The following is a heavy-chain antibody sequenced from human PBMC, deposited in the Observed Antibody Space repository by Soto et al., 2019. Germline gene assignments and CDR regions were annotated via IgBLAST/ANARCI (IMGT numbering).Heavy chain of an antibody. CDR2: IYYSGST. CDR3: ATGVRYQLLLNWFAP. CDR1: GGSISSGGYY. Sequence: QVQLQESGPGLVKPSQTLSLTCTVSGGSISSGGYYWSWIRQHPGKGLEWIGYIYYSGSTYYNPSLSSPVTRXXDXSXXPFSLKLSSVTAADTAVYYCATGVRYQLLLNWFAPWGQGTLVTVSS. V-gene: IGHV4-31*01. D-gene: IGHD2-2*01. J-gene: IGHJ5*02.